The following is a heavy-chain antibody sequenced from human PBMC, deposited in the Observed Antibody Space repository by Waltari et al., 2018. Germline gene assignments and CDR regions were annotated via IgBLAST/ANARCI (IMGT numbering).Heavy chain of an antibody. J-gene: IGHJ4*02. CDR3: AGQNPYSSGSHKLDY. D-gene: IGHD6-19*01. Sequence: QVQLQQWGAGLLKPSETLSLPCAVYGGSFSGYYWSWLRQPPGKGLEWFGEINHSGSTNYTPSIKSVVTIAVDTSKNYCSLKRSVVTAAETAVYYGAGQNPYSSGSHKLDYWGQGTLVTVSS. CDR1: GGSFSGYY. CDR2: INHSGST. V-gene: IGHV4-34*01.